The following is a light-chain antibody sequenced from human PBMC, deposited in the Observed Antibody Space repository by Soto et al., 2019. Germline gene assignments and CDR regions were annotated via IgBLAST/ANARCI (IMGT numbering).Light chain of an antibody. Sequence: QSVLTQPASVSGSPGQSITISCTGTASDVGGYNSVSWYQHHPGTAPKLLIYDVRYRPSGVSDRFSGSQSANTASLTISGLQTGDEAEYYCCSYTTSTTYVFGTGTKVT. J-gene: IGLJ1*01. V-gene: IGLV2-14*01. CDR2: DVR. CDR1: ASDVGGYNS. CDR3: CSYTTSTTYV.